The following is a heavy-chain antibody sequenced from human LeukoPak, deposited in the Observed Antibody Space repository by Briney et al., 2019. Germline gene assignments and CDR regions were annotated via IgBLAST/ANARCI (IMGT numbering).Heavy chain of an antibody. J-gene: IGHJ4*02. CDR3: ARSAGWWSLDY. CDR2: ISHGGST. Sequence: SETLSLTCAVSGDSISSRNWWNWARQPPGKGLDWIGEISHGGSTKYNPSLKNRVTISKDNSKNEFSLKLNSVTAADTAVYYCARSAGWWSLDYWGQGALVTVSA. V-gene: IGHV4-4*02. CDR1: GDSISSRNW. D-gene: IGHD2-8*02.